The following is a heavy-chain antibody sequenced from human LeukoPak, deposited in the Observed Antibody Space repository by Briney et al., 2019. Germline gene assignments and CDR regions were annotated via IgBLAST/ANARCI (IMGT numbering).Heavy chain of an antibody. CDR1: GGSISSGDYC. V-gene: IGHV4-30-4*01. CDR3: ARDPLVVVAATRYYYYGMDV. D-gene: IGHD2-15*01. Sequence: PSQTLSLTCTVSGGSISSGDYCWSWIRQPPGKGLEWIGYIYYSGSTYYNPSLKSRVTISVDTSKNQFSLKLSSVTAADTAVYYCARDPLVVVAATRYYYYGMDVWGKGTTVTVSS. J-gene: IGHJ6*04. CDR2: IYYSGST.